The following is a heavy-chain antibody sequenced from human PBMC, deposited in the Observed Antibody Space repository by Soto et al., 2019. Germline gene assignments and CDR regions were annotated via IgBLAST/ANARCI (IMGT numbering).Heavy chain of an antibody. CDR2: ISYSGST. J-gene: IGHJ3*02. CDR1: GGSVTSDGYF. D-gene: IGHD3-22*01. Sequence: TLSLTCTVSGGSVTSDGYFWSWVRQHPGKGLEWIGYISYSGSTYYNPSLKSRVTISVETSKNQFSLRLSAVTAADTAVYYCARDSGYFDGSGSPSDAFDIWGQGTMVSVSS. V-gene: IGHV4-31*03. CDR3: ARDSGYFDGSGSPSDAFDI.